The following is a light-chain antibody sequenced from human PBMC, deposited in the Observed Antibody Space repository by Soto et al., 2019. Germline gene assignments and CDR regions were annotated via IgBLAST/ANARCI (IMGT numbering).Light chain of an antibody. J-gene: IGKJ3*01. V-gene: IGKV4-1*01. CDR3: QQYYTTPFT. CDR1: QSVLYSSKNKNY. Sequence: DIVMTQSPDSLAVSLGERATINCKSSQSVLYSSKNKNYLAWYQQKPGQVPKLLIYWAFTRESGVPARFSGSGSGTDFSLTISSLQAEDVAVYYCQQYYTTPFTFGPGTKVDI. CDR2: WAF.